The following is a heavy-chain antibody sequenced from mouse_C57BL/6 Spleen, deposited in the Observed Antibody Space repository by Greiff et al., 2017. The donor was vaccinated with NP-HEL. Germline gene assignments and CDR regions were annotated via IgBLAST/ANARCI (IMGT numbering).Heavy chain of an antibody. V-gene: IGHV3-6*01. CDR2: ISYDGSN. CDR1: GYSITSGYY. D-gene: IGHD1-1*01. CDR3: ARDYYGSSFYWYFDV. Sequence: EVQRVESGPGLVKPSQSLSLTCSVTGYSITSGYYWNWIRQFPGNKLEWMGYISYDGSNNYNPSLKNRISITRDTSKNQFFLKLNSVTTEDTATYYCARDYYGSSFYWYFDVWGTGTTVTVSS. J-gene: IGHJ1*03.